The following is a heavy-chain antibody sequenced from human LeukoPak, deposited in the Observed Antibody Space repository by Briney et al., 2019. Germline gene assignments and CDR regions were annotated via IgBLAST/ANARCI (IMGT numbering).Heavy chain of an antibody. CDR1: GASMSSNY. Sequence: PSETLSLTCSVSGASMSSNYWSWLRQPPGKGLEGISYIYHSGNPNYSPSLESRVTMSVDESKDQFSLRVHFVSAADTAVYYCASARRAAVAGRFDSWGQGTLVTVSS. V-gene: IGHV4-4*09. CDR2: IYHSGNP. D-gene: IGHD6-19*01. J-gene: IGHJ4*02. CDR3: ASARRAAVAGRFDS.